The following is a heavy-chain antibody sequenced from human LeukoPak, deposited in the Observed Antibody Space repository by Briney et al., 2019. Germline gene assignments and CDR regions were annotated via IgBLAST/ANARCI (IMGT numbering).Heavy chain of an antibody. V-gene: IGHV1-8*01. D-gene: IGHD2-15*01. CDR2: MNPNSGNT. CDR3: ATLVVVAPLLFDP. J-gene: IGHJ5*02. CDR1: GYTFTSYD. Sequence: ASVKVSCKVSGYTFTSYDLNWVRQATGQGLEWMGWMNPNSGNTGYAQKFQGRVTMTRNTSISTAYMELSSLRSEDTAVYYCATLVVVAPLLFDPWGQGTLVTVSS.